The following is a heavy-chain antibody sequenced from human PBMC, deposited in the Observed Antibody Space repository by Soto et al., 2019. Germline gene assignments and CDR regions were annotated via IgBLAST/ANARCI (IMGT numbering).Heavy chain of an antibody. J-gene: IGHJ5*02. V-gene: IGHV6-1*01. Sequence: SQTLSLTCAISGDSVSSNSAAWNWIRQSPSRGLEWLGRTYYRSKWYNDYAVSVKSRITINPDTSKNQFSLQLNSVTPEDTAVYYCAREKTTPGLYCSSTSCPGDWFDPWGQGTLVTVSS. CDR3: AREKTTPGLYCSSTSCPGDWFDP. CDR1: GDSVSSNSAA. D-gene: IGHD2-2*01. CDR2: TYYRSKWYN.